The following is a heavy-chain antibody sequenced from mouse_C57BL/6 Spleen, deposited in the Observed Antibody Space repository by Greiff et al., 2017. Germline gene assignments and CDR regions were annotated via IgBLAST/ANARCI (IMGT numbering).Heavy chain of an antibody. CDR2: IYPGDGDT. CDR1: GYAFSSYW. V-gene: IGHV1-80*01. J-gene: IGHJ3*01. D-gene: IGHD2-4*01. Sequence: QVQLQQSGAELVKPGASVKISCKASGYAFSSYWMNWVKQRPGKGLEWIGQIYPGDGDTNYNGKFKGKATLTADKSSSPAYMQLSSLTSEDAAVYFCARGYDYDEPSFAYWGQGTLVTVSA. CDR3: ARGYDYDEPSFAY.